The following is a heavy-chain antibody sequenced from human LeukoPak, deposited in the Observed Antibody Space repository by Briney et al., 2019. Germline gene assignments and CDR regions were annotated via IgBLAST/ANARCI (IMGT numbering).Heavy chain of an antibody. V-gene: IGHV3-23*01. J-gene: IGHJ4*02. CDR1: GLTFSSYA. D-gene: IGHD3-3*01. CDR2: ISSGGGST. CDR3: AKDQGGAIFGVVIPQYYFDY. Sequence: GGSLRLSCAVSGLTFSSYAMSWVRQAPGKGLKWVSTISSGGGSTYYADSVKGRFTISRDNSKNTLYLQMNSLRAEDTAVYYCAKDQGGAIFGVVIPQYYFDYWGQGTLVTVSS.